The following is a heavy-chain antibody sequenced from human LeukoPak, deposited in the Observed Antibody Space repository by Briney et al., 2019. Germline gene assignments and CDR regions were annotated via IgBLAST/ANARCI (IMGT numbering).Heavy chain of an antibody. D-gene: IGHD3-10*01. CDR1: GFTVSSNY. CDR3: ARDQRRFGEFDY. Sequence: GGSLRLSCAASGFTVSSNYVSWVRQAPGKGLEWVSVIYSGGSTYYADSVKGRFTISRDNSKNTLYLQMNSLRAEDTAVYYCARDQRRFGEFDYWGQGTLVTVSS. CDR2: IYSGGST. J-gene: IGHJ4*02. V-gene: IGHV3-53*01.